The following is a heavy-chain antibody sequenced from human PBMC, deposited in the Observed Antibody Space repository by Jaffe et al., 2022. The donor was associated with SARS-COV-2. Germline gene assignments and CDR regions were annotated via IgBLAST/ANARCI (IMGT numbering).Heavy chain of an antibody. D-gene: IGHD1-26*01. CDR1: GFTFSSYG. CDR3: AKDFSSAQTWADYYYGMDV. V-gene: IGHV3-30*18. Sequence: QVQLVESGGGVVQPGRSLRLSCAASGFTFSSYGMHWVRQAPGKGLEWVAVISYDGSNKYYADSVKGRFTISRDNSKNTLYLQMNSLRAEDTAVYYCAKDFSSAQTWADYYYGMDVWGQGTTVTVSS. CDR2: ISYDGSNK. J-gene: IGHJ6*02.